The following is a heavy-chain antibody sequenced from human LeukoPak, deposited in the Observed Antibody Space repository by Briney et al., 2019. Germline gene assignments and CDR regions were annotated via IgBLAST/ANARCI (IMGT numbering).Heavy chain of an antibody. V-gene: IGHV3-33*01. J-gene: IGHJ6*02. CDR1: GFTFSSYG. CDR2: IWYDGSNK. Sequence: PGRSLRLSCAASGFTFSSYGMHWVRQAPGKGLEWVAVIWYDGSNKYYADSVKGRFTISRDNSKNTLYLQMNGLRAEDTAVYYCARGAYYDFWSGLIPRPYYGMDVWGQGTTVTVSS. D-gene: IGHD3-3*01. CDR3: ARGAYYDFWSGLIPRPYYGMDV.